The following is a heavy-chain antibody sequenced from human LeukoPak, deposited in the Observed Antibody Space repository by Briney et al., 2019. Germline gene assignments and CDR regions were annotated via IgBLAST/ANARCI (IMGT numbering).Heavy chain of an antibody. CDR1: GFTFSSYW. CDR3: TRINYG. CDR2: INSDGSTT. Sequence: GGSLRLSCGASGFTFSSYWMHWVRQAPGKGLMWVSRINSDGSTTSYADSVKGRFTISRDNAKNTLYLQMNSLRVEDTAVYYCTRINYGWGQGTLVTVAS. J-gene: IGHJ4*02. V-gene: IGHV3-74*01. D-gene: IGHD3-16*01.